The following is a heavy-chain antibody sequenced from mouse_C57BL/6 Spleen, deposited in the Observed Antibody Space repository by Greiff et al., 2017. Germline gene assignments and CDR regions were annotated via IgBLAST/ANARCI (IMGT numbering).Heavy chain of an antibody. CDR2: ISYDGSN. V-gene: IGHV3-6*01. CDR1: GYSITSGYY. D-gene: IGHD2-4*01. CDR3: ARGGDYDPFAY. Sequence: VQLQQSGPGLVKPSQSLSLTCSVTGYSITSGYYWNWIRQFPGNKLEWMGYISYDGSNNYNPSLKNRISITRDTSKNQFFLKLNSVTTEDTATYYCARGGDYDPFAYWGQGTLVTVSA. J-gene: IGHJ3*01.